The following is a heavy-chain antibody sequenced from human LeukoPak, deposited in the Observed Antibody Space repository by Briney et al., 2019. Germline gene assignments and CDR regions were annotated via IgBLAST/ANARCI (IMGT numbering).Heavy chain of an antibody. CDR3: ARADCSSTTCYGRLIDY. CDR2: IYHSGST. CDR1: GGSISSGGYY. V-gene: IGHV4-30-2*01. Sequence: SETLSLTCTVSGGSISSGGYYWSWIRQPPGKGLEWIGYIYHSGSTYYNPSLKSRVTISVDRSKNQFSLKLSSVTAADTAVYYCARADCSSTTCYGRLIDYWGQGTLVTVSS. J-gene: IGHJ4*02. D-gene: IGHD2-2*01.